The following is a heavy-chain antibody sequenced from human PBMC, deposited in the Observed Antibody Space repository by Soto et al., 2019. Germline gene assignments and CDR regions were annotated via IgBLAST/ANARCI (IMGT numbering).Heavy chain of an antibody. CDR3: TRDMFPEPAAPRGRFDP. CDR1: GGSISNYY. CDR2: IHYSGTT. D-gene: IGHD2-2*01. J-gene: IGHJ5*02. Sequence: SETLSLTCTVSGGSISNYYWSWIRQPPGKGLEWIGYIHYSGTTNYNPSLKSRVTMSVDTSKNQFSLKVNSVTAADTAVYYCTRDMFPEPAAPRGRFDPWGQGTLVTVS. V-gene: IGHV4-59*01.